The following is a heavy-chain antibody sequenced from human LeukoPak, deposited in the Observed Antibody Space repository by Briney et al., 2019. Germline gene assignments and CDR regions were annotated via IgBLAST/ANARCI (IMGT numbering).Heavy chain of an antibody. V-gene: IGHV3-23*01. CDR2: ISGSGGST. Sequence: PGGSLRLSCAASGFTFSSYAMSWVRQAPGKGLEWVSVISGSGGSTDYADAVKGRFTISRDNSKNTLSLQMNSLRADDTAVYYCAKDMRYGSSWYPFDYWGQGTLVTVSS. CDR1: GFTFSSYA. J-gene: IGHJ4*02. D-gene: IGHD6-13*01. CDR3: AKDMRYGSSWYPFDY.